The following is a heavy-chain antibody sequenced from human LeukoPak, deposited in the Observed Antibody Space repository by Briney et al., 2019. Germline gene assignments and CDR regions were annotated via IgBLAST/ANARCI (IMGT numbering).Heavy chain of an antibody. D-gene: IGHD3-3*01. Sequence: SETLSLTCAVYGGSFSGYYWSWIRQRPGKGLEWIGEINHSGSTNYNPSLKSRVTISVDTSKNQFSLKLSSVTAAETSVYYCARGRTRLRFLECLPTHIDHGGQPSLVTVPS. CDR2: INHSGST. V-gene: IGHV4-34*01. CDR3: ARGRTRLRFLECLPTHIDH. J-gene: IGHJ1*01. CDR1: GGSFSGYY.